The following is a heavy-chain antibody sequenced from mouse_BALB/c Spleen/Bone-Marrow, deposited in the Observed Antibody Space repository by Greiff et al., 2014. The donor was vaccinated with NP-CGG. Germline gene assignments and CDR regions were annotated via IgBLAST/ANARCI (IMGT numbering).Heavy chain of an antibody. V-gene: IGHV14-3*02. CDR2: IDPANGNT. D-gene: IGHD1-1*01. CDR3: ARYYYRTMDY. CDR1: GFNIKDTY. Sequence: EVQLQQSGAELVKPGASVKLSCTASGFNIKDTYMHWVKQRPEQGLEWIGRIDPANGNTKYDPKFQGRATVTADTSSSTAYLQLSSLTSEDTAVYYCARYYYRTMDYWGQGTSVTVS. J-gene: IGHJ4*01.